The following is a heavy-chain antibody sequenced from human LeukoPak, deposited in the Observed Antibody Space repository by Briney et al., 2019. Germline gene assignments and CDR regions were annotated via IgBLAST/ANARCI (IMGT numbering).Heavy chain of an antibody. V-gene: IGHV3-23*01. D-gene: IGHD5-24*01. CDR3: AKGGAATMRDGYNYYYYYMEV. CDR1: GITFSSHA. Sequence: PGGSLRLSCAASGITFSSHAMSWVRQAPGKGLEWDSLISGSGRHTYYGDSVKGRFTISRDNSTNRLYLQMNSLRPEDTAVYYCAKGGAATMRDGYNYYYYYMEVWGRGTTVTVSS. J-gene: IGHJ6*03. CDR2: ISGSGRHT.